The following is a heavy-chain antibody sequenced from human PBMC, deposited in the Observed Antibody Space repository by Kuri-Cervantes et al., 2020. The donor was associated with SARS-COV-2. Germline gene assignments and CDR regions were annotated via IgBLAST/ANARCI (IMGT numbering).Heavy chain of an antibody. CDR2: ISYDGSNK. CDR1: GFTFSSYA. Sequence: GESLKISCAASGFTFSSYAMHWVRQAPGKGLEWVAVISYDGSNKYYADSVKGRFNISRDNSKNTLYLQMNSLRAEDTAVYYCAREVWFGELTSYYYGMDVWGQGTTVTVSS. V-gene: IGHV3-30-3*01. J-gene: IGHJ6*02. D-gene: IGHD3-10*01. CDR3: AREVWFGELTSYYYGMDV.